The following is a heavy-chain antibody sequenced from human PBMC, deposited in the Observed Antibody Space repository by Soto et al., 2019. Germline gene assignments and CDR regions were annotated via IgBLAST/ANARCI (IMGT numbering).Heavy chain of an antibody. CDR1: GGTFSSY. CDR2: IIPILGIA. V-gene: IGHV1-69*02. Sequence: QVQLVQSGAEVKKPGSSVKVSCKASGGTFSSYISWVRQAPGQGLEWMGRIIPILGIANYAQKFQGKVTITADKATSTAYMELSSLRSEDTAVYYCANLATADTLDYWGQGTLVTVSS. D-gene: IGHD6-13*01. J-gene: IGHJ4*02. CDR3: ANLATADTLDY.